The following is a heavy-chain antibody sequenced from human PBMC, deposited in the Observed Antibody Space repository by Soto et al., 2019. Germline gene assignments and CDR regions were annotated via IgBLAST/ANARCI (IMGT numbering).Heavy chain of an antibody. V-gene: IGHV1-69*13. CDR3: ARDRNPLRFLEWLRYGMDV. D-gene: IGHD3-3*01. CDR2: IIPIFGTA. J-gene: IGHJ6*02. CDR1: GGTFSSYA. Sequence: SVKVSCKAPGGTFSSYAISWVRQAPGQGLEWMGGIIPIFGTANYAQKFQGRVTITADESTSTAYMELSSLRSEDTAVYYCARDRNPLRFLEWLRYGMDVWGQGTTVTVSS.